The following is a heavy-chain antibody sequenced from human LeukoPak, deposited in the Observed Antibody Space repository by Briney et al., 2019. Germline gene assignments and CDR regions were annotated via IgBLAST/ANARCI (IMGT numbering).Heavy chain of an antibody. J-gene: IGHJ3*02. V-gene: IGHV4-30-2*01. Sequence: PSETLSLTCTVSGGSISSGGYYWSWIRQPPGKGLEWIGYIYHSGSTYYNPSLKSRVTMSVDRSKNQFSLKLSPVTAADTAVYYCARDWPSGVVVSAATAFDIWGQGTMVTVSS. CDR2: IYHSGST. CDR3: ARDWPSGVVVSAATAFDI. D-gene: IGHD2-2*01. CDR1: GGSISSGGYY.